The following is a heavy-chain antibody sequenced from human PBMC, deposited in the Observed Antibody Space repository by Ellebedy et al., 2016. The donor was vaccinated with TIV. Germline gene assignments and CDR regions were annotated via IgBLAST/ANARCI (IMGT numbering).Heavy chain of an antibody. V-gene: IGHV3-23*01. CDR2: IGGSGRNT. J-gene: IGHJ3*01. CDR1: GFTFSNYA. D-gene: IGHD3-22*01. CDR3: AKDPADSSNYGNWHDTFDV. Sequence: LSLTCXASGFTFSNYAMSWVRQAPGKGLEWVSGIGGSGRNTYHADSVKGRFTISRDNSNDWLYLEMNSLRGEDTAIYYCAKDPADSSNYGNWHDTFDVWGQGTMVTVSS.